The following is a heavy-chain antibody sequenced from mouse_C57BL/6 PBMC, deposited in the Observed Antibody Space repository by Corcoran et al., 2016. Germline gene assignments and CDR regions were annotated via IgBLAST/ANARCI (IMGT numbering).Heavy chain of an antibody. D-gene: IGHD2-4*01. CDR2: INTYSGVP. Sequence: QIQLVQSGPELKKPGETVKISCKASGYTFTTYGMSWVKQAPGKGLKWMGWINTYSGVPTYADDFKGRFAFSLETSASTAYLQINNLKNEDTATYFCARFFYYDYGGFAYWGQGTLVTVSA. V-gene: IGHV9-3*01. CDR3: ARFFYYDYGGFAY. J-gene: IGHJ3*01. CDR1: GYTFTTYG.